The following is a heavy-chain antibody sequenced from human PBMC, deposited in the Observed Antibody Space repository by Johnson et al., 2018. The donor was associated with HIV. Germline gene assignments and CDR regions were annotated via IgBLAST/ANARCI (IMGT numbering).Heavy chain of an antibody. CDR2: INWNGGST. CDR1: GFTFDDHG. V-gene: IGHV3-20*04. J-gene: IGHJ3*02. CDR3: ARAIEVVVYAIRGRAFDI. Sequence: VQLVESGGGVVLPGGSLRLSCAASGFTFDDHGMSWVRHAPGKGLAWVSGINWNGGSTGYADSVKGRFTIPRDNAKNSLYLQMNSLRAEDTALYYCARAIEVVVYAIRGRAFDIWGQGTMVTVSS. D-gene: IGHD2-8*02.